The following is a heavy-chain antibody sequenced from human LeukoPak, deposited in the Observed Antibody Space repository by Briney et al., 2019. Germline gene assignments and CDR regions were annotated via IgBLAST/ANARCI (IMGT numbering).Heavy chain of an antibody. CDR1: GVSISNYY. CDR2: YYYSGNT. CDR3: ATTFSGYVSSWPQYFQH. V-gene: IGHV4-59*08. D-gene: IGHD6-13*01. Sequence: SETLSLTCTVSGVSISNYYWSWVRQPPGKGLEWIGYYYYSGNTNYNPSLESRVTISADTSENQFSLRLFSVTASDTAVYYCATTFSGYVSSWPQYFQHWGQGTLVTVSS. J-gene: IGHJ1*01.